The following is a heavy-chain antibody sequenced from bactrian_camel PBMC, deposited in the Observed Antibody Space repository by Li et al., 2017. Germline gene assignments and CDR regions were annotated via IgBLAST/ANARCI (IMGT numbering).Heavy chain of an antibody. CDR1: GNRYNFAC. CDR3: AATARGSWSAPYHY. Sequence: QLVESGGGLVQPGGSLRISCVASGNRYNFACMGWIRQAPGKEREAVASIDIRDQPTYYADSVKGRFTISKDNTKNTLYLQMNSLEPEDTAVYYCAATARGSWSAPYHYWGQGTQVTVS. CDR2: IDIRDQPT. D-gene: IGHD6*01. J-gene: IGHJ4*01. V-gene: IGHV3S54*01.